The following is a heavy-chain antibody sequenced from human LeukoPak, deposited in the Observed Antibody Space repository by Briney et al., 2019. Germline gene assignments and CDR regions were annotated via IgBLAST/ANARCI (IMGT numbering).Heavy chain of an antibody. CDR3: ARGRIAAAITFDY. CDR2: ISSRSSYI. V-gene: IGHV3-21*01. Sequence: GGSLRLSCAASGFTFSSYSMNWVRQAPGKGLEWVSSISSRSSYIYYADSVKGRFTISRDNAKNSLYLQMNSLRAEDTAVYYCARGRIAAAITFDYWGQGTLVTVSS. J-gene: IGHJ4*02. CDR1: GFTFSSYS. D-gene: IGHD6-13*01.